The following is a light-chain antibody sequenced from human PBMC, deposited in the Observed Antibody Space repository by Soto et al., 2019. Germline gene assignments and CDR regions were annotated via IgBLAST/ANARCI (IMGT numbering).Light chain of an antibody. CDR3: QHYGSSPFT. CDR1: RSITSNY. V-gene: IGKV3-20*01. CDR2: GPS. Sequence: EIVLTQSPGTLSLSPGERATLSCRASRSITSNYLAWYQQKPGQAPRLLIYGPSSRAIGIPHRFSGSGSGTDFTLTISRLEPEDFAVYYCQHYGSSPFTFGGGTKVDIK. J-gene: IGKJ4*01.